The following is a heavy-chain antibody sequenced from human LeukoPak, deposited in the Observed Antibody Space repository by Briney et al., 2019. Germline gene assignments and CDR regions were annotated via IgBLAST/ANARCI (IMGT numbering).Heavy chain of an antibody. V-gene: IGHV1-69*04. CDR2: IIPILGIA. Sequence: SVKVSCKASGGTFSSYAISWVRQAPGQGLEWMGRIIPILGIANYAQKFQGRVTITADKSTSTAYMEPSSLRSEDTAVYYCALYSRQQLAADAFDIWGQGTMVTVSS. D-gene: IGHD6-13*01. CDR3: ALYSRQQLAADAFDI. CDR1: GGTFSSYA. J-gene: IGHJ3*02.